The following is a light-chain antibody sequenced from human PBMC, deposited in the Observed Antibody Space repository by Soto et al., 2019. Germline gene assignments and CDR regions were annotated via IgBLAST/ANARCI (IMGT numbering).Light chain of an antibody. CDR2: EVS. Sequence: QSALTQPASVSGSPGQSITISCTGTSSYVGGYDYVSWYQQHPGKAPKLMIYEVSNRPSGVSNRFSGSKSGNTASLTISGLQAEDEADYYCSSYTISSSYVFGTGTKLTVL. CDR1: SSYVGGYDY. CDR3: SSYTISSSYV. V-gene: IGLV2-14*01. J-gene: IGLJ1*01.